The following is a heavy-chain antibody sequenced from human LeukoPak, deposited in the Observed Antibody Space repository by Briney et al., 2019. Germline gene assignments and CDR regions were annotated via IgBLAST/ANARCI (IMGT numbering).Heavy chain of an antibody. J-gene: IGHJ4*02. CDR1: GGTFSSYA. CDR2: IIPIFGIA. D-gene: IGHD3-22*01. Sequence: SVKVSCKASGGTFSSYAISWVRQAPGQGLEWMGRIIPIFGIANYAQKFQGRVTITADKSTSTAYMELSSLRSEDTAVYYCAATYYYDSSGYLFDYWGQGTLVTVSS. CDR3: AATYYYDSSGYLFDY. V-gene: IGHV1-69*04.